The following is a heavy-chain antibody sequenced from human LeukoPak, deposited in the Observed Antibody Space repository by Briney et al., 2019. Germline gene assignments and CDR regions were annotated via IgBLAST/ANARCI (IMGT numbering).Heavy chain of an antibody. CDR2: ISYDGSNK. V-gene: IGHV3-30*01. Sequence: GRSMRRACAATGLTFSSDAMQGVPQAPGKGLEWVAVISYDGSNKYYADSVKGRFTISRDNSKNTLYLQMNSLRAEDTAVYYCARDSIAVAGSPSDYWGQGTLVTVSS. D-gene: IGHD6-19*01. CDR1: GLTFSSDA. CDR3: ARDSIAVAGSPSDY. J-gene: IGHJ4*02.